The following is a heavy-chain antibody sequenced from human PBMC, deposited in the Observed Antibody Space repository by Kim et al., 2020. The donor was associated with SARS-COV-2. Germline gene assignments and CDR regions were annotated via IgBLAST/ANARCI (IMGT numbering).Heavy chain of an antibody. J-gene: IGHJ1*01. CDR3: AKGVGGDPARGYFQH. CDR1: GFTFSSYA. CDR2: ISGSGGST. D-gene: IGHD2-21*02. Sequence: GGSLRLSCAASGFTFSSYAMSWVRQAPGKGLEWVSAISGSGGSTYYADSVKGRFTISRDNSKNTPYLQMNSLRAEDTAVYYCAKGVGGDPARGYFQHWGQGTMVTVSS. V-gene: IGHV3-23*01.